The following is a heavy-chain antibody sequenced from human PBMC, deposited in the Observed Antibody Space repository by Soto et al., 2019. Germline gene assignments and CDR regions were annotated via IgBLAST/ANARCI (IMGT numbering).Heavy chain of an antibody. CDR2: IYYSGST. Sequence: QVQLQESGPGLVKPSETLSLTCTVSGGSISSYYCSWVRQPPGKGLEWIGYIYYSGSTNYNPSLKRRVTISIDTSKNQFSLKLSSVTTADTAVYYCAIITAVAGYWGQGTLVTVSS. CDR1: GGSISSYY. D-gene: IGHD2-15*01. V-gene: IGHV4-59*01. J-gene: IGHJ4*02. CDR3: AIITAVAGY.